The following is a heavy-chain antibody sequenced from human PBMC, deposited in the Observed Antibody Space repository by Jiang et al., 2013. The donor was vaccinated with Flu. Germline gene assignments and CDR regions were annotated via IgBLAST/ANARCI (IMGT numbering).Heavy chain of an antibody. J-gene: IGHJ4*02. D-gene: IGHD1-26*01. CDR1: GYTFTSYA. Sequence: CKASGYTFTSYAMNWVRQAPGQGLEWMGWINTNTGNPTYAQGFTGRFVFSLDTSVSTAYLQISSLKAEDTAVYYCATSVGIVGDAFDYWGQGTLVTVSS. CDR3: ATSVGIVGDAFDY. CDR2: INTNTGNP. V-gene: IGHV7-4-1*02.